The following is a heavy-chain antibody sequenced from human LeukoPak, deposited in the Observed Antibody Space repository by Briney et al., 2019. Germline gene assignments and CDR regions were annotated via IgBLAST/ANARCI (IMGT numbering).Heavy chain of an antibody. D-gene: IGHD3-10*01. V-gene: IGHV3-48*02. Sequence: GGSLCLSCAASGFTFSSYSMNWGRQAPGKGLEWISYISGSGSVSYYEDSVKGRFTISRDNAKNSLYLQMNSLRDEDTALYYCARDGGFGFVAAFVIWGQGTMVTVSS. CDR3: ARDGGFGFVAAFVI. J-gene: IGHJ3*02. CDR2: ISGSGSVS. CDR1: GFTFSSYS.